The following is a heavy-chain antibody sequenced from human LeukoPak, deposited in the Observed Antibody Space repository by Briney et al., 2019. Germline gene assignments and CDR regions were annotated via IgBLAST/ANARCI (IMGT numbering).Heavy chain of an antibody. Sequence: SVKVSCKASGYTFTSYAMNWVRQAPGQGLEWMGRIIPILGIANYAQKFQGRVTITADKSTSTAYMELSSLRSEDTAVYYCARDSDKSGDYWGQGTLVTVSS. CDR3: ARDSDKSGDY. V-gene: IGHV1-69*04. J-gene: IGHJ4*02. D-gene: IGHD3-10*01. CDR2: IIPILGIA. CDR1: GYTFTSYA.